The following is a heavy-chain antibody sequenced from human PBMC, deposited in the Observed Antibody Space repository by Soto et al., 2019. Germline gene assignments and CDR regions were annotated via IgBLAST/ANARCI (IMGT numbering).Heavy chain of an antibody. D-gene: IGHD6-6*01. CDR1: GFTVSSNY. CDR2: IYSGGST. Sequence: EVQLVESGGGLIQPGGSLRLSCAASGFTVSSNYMSWVRQAPGKGLEWVSVIYSGGSTYYADSVKGRFTISRDNSNNTLYLQMNSLRAEDTAVYYCARRSSSSFFDYWGQGTLVTVSS. CDR3: ARRSSSSFFDY. V-gene: IGHV3-53*01. J-gene: IGHJ4*02.